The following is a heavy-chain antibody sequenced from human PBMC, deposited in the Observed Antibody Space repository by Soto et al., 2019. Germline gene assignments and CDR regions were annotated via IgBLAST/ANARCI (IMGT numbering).Heavy chain of an antibody. V-gene: IGHV3-48*01. D-gene: IGHD3-9*01. CDR2: IGIGSSTT. CDR3: ARFWVKYYDILTGYSAPFDY. Sequence: GGSLRLSCAASGFTFRNYGMNWVRQAPGKGLEWVSYIGIGSSTTYYADSVKGRFTISRDNAKNSLYLQMNSLRAEDTAVYYCARFWVKYYDILTGYSAPFDYWGQGTLVTVSS. CDR1: GFTFRNYG. J-gene: IGHJ4*02.